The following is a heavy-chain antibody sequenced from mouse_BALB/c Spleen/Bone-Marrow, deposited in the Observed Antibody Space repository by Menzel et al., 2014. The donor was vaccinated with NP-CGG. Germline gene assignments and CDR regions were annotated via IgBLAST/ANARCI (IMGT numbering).Heavy chain of an antibody. CDR2: INPYNGGT. V-gene: IGHV1-18*01. CDR1: GYSFTGYT. CDR3: ARKPPIYYDFALDY. D-gene: IGHD2-4*01. Sequence: VQLQQSGPELVKPGAPMKISCKASGYSFTGYTMNWVKQSHGKNLEWIGLINPYNGGTSYNQKFKGKATLTVDKSSNTAYMELLSLTSEDSAVYYCARKPPIYYDFALDYWGQGTTLTVSS. J-gene: IGHJ2*01.